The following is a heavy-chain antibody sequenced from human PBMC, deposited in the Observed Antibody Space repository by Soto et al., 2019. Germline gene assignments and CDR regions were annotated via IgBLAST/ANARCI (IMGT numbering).Heavy chain of an antibody. J-gene: IGHJ6*02. V-gene: IGHV3-33*01. CDR1: GFTFSNYG. CDR2: IWYDGSNK. CDR3: AREREQGDYYSGMDV. Sequence: PGGSLRLSCAASGFTFSNYGMHWVRQAPGKGLEWVAVIWYDGSNKYYADSVKGRFTISRDNSKNRLYLQMNSLRVEDTAVYYCAREREQGDYYSGMDVWGQGPTVTVSS. D-gene: IGHD1-1*01.